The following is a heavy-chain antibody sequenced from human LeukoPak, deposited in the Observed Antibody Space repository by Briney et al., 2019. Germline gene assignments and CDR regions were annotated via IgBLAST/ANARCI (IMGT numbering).Heavy chain of an antibody. CDR3: ARHVGHDFWSGYRSVDP. V-gene: IGHV4-39*01. Sequence: SETLSLTCTVSGGSLRRTGYCWGWIRQPPGKGLEWIGSIYHNGSTCNNPSLKSRVILSVDTSKNQFSLKLSSVTVADTAVYYCARHVGHDFWSGYRSVDPWGQGTLVTVSS. CDR1: GGSLRRTGYC. J-gene: IGHJ5*02. D-gene: IGHD3-3*01. CDR2: IYHNGST.